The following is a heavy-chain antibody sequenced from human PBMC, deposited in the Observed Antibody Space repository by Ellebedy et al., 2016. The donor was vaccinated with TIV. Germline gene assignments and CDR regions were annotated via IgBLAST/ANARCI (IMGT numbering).Heavy chain of an antibody. V-gene: IGHV3-73*01. J-gene: IGHJ4*02. D-gene: IGHD2-15*01. CDR1: GFTFSDSA. CDR2: IRSKPNSYAT. Sequence: GESLKISCAASGFTFSDSAIHWVRQASGEGLEWVGRIRSKPNSYATAYAASVTGRFTISRDDSKNTAYLQMNSLKTEDTAVYYCTSLYCSGGTCYATDYWGQGTLVTVSS. CDR3: TSLYCSGGTCYATDY.